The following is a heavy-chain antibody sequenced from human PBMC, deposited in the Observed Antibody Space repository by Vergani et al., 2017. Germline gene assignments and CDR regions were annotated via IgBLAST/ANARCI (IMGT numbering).Heavy chain of an antibody. CDR3: AHRQTLGIQGVYFDY. Sequence: QITLKESGPTLVKPTQTLTLTCTFSGFSLSTSGVGVGWIRQPPGKALEWLALIYWNDDKRYSPSLKSRLTITKDTSKNQVVLTMTNMDPVDTATYYCAHRQTLGIQGVYFDYWGQGTLVTVSS. D-gene: IGHD7-27*01. V-gene: IGHV2-5*01. CDR2: IYWNDDK. J-gene: IGHJ4*02. CDR1: GFSLSTSGVG.